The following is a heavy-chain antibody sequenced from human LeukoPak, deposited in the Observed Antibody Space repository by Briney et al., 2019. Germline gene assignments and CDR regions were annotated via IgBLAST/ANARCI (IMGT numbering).Heavy chain of an antibody. D-gene: IGHD1-14*01. CDR2: IYYSGST. V-gene: IGHV4-59*01. Sequence: RPSETLSLTCTGSGGSISSYYWSWIRQPPGKGLEWIGYIYYSGSTNYNPSLKSRVTISVDTSKNQFSLKLSSVTAADTAVYYCARSIAGHYGMDVWGQGTTVTVSS. J-gene: IGHJ6*02. CDR3: ARSIAGHYGMDV. CDR1: GGSISSYY.